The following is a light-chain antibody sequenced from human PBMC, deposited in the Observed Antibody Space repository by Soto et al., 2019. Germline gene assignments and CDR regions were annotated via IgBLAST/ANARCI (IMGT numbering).Light chain of an antibody. Sequence: SALTQPASVSGSPGQSITISCTGTSTDVGRCNYVSWYQQHPVKAPKLMVYDVSNRPSWVSNRFSGSKSGITASLTISGLQAEDEADYYCTSYTSDSTYVFGTGTKVTVL. CDR2: DVS. CDR1: STDVGRCNY. J-gene: IGLJ1*01. V-gene: IGLV2-14*01. CDR3: TSYTSDSTYV.